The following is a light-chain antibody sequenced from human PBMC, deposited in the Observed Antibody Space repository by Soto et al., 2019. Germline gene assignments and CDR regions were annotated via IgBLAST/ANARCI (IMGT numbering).Light chain of an antibody. V-gene: IGKV1-5*01. CDR2: DAS. J-gene: IGKJ1*01. CDR1: QSISSW. Sequence: IQMTQSPSTLSASVGDRVTITCRASQSISSWLAWYQQKQGTAPKLLIYDASSLESGVPSRFSGSGSGTELTITISSLQPDDFATYYCQQYNSYSWTFGQGTKVDIK. CDR3: QQYNSYSWT.